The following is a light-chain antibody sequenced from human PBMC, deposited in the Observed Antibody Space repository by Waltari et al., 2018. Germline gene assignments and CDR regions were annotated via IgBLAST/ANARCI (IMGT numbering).Light chain of an antibody. J-gene: IGLJ2*01. CDR1: NSNLGTHF. Sequence: QSVLSQPPSASGTPGQRLTISCSGSNSNLGTHFFYWYHQLTGTAPKLRIYRNKQRPSGVPDRFSGSKSGTSASLAISGLRSEDEADYYCASWDGSLGGVIFGGGTKLTVL. CDR2: RNK. CDR3: ASWDGSLGGVI. V-gene: IGLV1-47*01.